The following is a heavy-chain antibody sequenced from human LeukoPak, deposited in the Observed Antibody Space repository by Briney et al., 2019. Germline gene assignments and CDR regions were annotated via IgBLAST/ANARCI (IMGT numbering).Heavy chain of an antibody. Sequence: ASVKVSCKASGYTFTSYGISWVRQAPGQGLEWMGWINPNSGGTNYAQKFQGRVTMTRDTSISTAYMELSRLRSDDTAVYYCARNYGGNSGTDFDYWGQGTLVTVSS. CDR3: ARNYGGNSGTDFDY. CDR2: INPNSGGT. CDR1: GYTFTSYG. D-gene: IGHD4-23*01. J-gene: IGHJ4*02. V-gene: IGHV1-2*02.